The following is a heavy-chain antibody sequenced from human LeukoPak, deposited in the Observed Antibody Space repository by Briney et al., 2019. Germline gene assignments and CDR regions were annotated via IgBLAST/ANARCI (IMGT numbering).Heavy chain of an antibody. Sequence: HPGGSLRLSCAASGFTVSSNYMSWVRQAPGKGLEWVSVIYDNGDAYSADSVKGRFTISRHNSKNTLYLQMNSLRPEDTAVYYCAGGSRRDGYDYWGQGTTVTVSS. CDR3: AGGSRRDGYDY. CDR1: GFTVSSNY. V-gene: IGHV3-53*04. D-gene: IGHD5-24*01. J-gene: IGHJ4*03. CDR2: IYDNGDA.